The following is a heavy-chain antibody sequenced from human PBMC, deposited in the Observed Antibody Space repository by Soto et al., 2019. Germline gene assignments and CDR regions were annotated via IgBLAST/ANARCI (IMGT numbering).Heavy chain of an antibody. CDR2: IIPIFGTA. CDR3: ARGLGDIEARHSYYYYYGMDV. CDR1: GGTFSSYA. Sequence: SVKVSCKASGGTFSSYAISWVRQAPGQGLEWMGGIIPIFGTANYAQKFQGRVTITADKSTSTAYMELSSLRSEDTAVYYCARGLGDIEARHSYYYYYGMDVWGQGTTVTVSS. V-gene: IGHV1-69*06. J-gene: IGHJ6*02. D-gene: IGHD6-6*01.